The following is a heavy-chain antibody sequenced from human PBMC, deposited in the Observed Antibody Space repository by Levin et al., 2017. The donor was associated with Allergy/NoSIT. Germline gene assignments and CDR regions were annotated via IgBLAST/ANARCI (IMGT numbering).Heavy chain of an antibody. CDR3: ARDVNYFDY. CDR2: IKEDGSEK. V-gene: IGHV3-7*01. Sequence: PGGSLRLSCVVSGFTFSNYWMTWVRQAPGKGLEWVANIKEDGSEKNYVDSVKGRFTISRDNAKKSLYLQMNSLRAEDTAVYHCARDVNYFDYWGQGTLVTVSS. J-gene: IGHJ4*02. CDR1: GFTFSNYW.